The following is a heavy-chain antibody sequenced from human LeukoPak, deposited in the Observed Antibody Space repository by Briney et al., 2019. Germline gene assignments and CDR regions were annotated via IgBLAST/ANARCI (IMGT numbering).Heavy chain of an antibody. CDR1: GGSFSGYY. CDR3: ARSRRIDY. J-gene: IGHJ4*02. Sequence: KPSETLSLTCAVYGGSFSGYYWSWIRQPPGKGLDWIGEINHSGSTNYNPSLKSRVTISVDTSKNQFSLKLSSVTAADTAVYYCARSRRIDYWGQGTLVTVSS. CDR2: INHSGST. V-gene: IGHV4-34*01.